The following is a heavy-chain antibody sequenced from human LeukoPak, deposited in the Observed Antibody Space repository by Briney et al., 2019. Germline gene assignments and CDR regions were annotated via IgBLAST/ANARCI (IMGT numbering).Heavy chain of an antibody. CDR1: GFTFSSYW. V-gene: IGHV3-74*01. D-gene: IGHD3-3*01. Sequence: GGSLRLSCAASGFTFSSYWMFWVRQDPGKGLVWVSRINSDGSSVTYADSVKGRFTISRDNAKNTLYLQMNSLRAEDTAVYYCARGKTIFGVVKSGFDYWGQGTLVTVSS. J-gene: IGHJ4*02. CDR3: ARGKTIFGVVKSGFDY. CDR2: INSDGSSV.